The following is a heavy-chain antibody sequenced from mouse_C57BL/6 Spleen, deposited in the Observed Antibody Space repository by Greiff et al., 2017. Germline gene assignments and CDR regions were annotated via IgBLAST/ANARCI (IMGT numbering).Heavy chain of an antibody. D-gene: IGHD2-3*01. V-gene: IGHV1-74*01. J-gene: IGHJ4*01. Sequence: QVQLQQPGAELVKPGASVKVSCKASGYTFTSYWMHWVKQRPGQGLEWIGRIHPSDSDTNYNQKFKGKATLTVDKSSSTAYMQLSSLTSEDSAVYYCAIPACDVYYAMDYWGQGTSVTVSS. CDR1: GYTFTSYW. CDR3: AIPACDVYYAMDY. CDR2: IHPSDSDT.